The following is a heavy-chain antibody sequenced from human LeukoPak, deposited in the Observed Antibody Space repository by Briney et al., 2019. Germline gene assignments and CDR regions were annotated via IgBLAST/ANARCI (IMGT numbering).Heavy chain of an antibody. D-gene: IGHD2-21*01. CDR3: ARSSVLPDV. J-gene: IGHJ6*02. Sequence: GASVKVSCKASGYTFTSYDINWVRQATGQGLEWMGWINPNSGGTNYAQKFQGRVTMTRDTSISTAYMELSRLRSDDTAVYYCARSSVLPDVWGQGTTVTVSS. V-gene: IGHV1-2*02. CDR1: GYTFTSYD. CDR2: INPNSGGT.